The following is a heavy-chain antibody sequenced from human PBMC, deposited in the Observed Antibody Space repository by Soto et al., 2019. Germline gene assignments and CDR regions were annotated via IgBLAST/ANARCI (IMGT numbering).Heavy chain of an antibody. CDR1: CYTFTSYG. D-gene: IGHD2-15*01. J-gene: IGHJ6*02. CDR2: ISAYNGNT. Sequence: ASVKVSCKASCYTFTSYGISWVRQAPGQGLEWMGWISAYNGNTNYAQKLQGRVTMTTDTSTSTAYMELRSLRSDDTAVYYCARDDCSGGSCLRDYYYGMDVWGQGTTVTVSS. CDR3: ARDDCSGGSCLRDYYYGMDV. V-gene: IGHV1-18*01.